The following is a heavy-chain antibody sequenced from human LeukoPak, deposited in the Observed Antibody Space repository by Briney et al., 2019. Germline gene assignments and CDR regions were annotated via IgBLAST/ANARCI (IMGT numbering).Heavy chain of an antibody. V-gene: IGHV3-66*01. CDR1: GFTVSSNY. D-gene: IGHD6-13*01. J-gene: IGHJ4*02. Sequence: GGSLRLSCAASGFTVSSNYMSWVRQAPGRGLEWVSVIYSGGSTYYADSVKGRFTISRDNSKNTLYLQMNSLRAEDTAVYYCARGRGGSWYFDYWGQGTLVTVSS. CDR2: IYSGGST. CDR3: ARGRGGSWYFDY.